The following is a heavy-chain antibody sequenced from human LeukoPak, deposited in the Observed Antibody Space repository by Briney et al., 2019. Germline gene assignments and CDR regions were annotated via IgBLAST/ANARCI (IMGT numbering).Heavy chain of an antibody. Sequence: SVKVSCKASGGTFSIYAICWVRQAPGQGLGWMGRIIPILGIANNAQKFQGRHTITEDKSTSTAYMELSRLRSDDTAVYYCARAPYDSSGYPDYWGQGTLVTVSS. J-gene: IGHJ4*02. CDR1: GGTFSIYA. CDR3: ARAPYDSSGYPDY. CDR2: IIPILGIA. V-gene: IGHV1-69*04. D-gene: IGHD3-22*01.